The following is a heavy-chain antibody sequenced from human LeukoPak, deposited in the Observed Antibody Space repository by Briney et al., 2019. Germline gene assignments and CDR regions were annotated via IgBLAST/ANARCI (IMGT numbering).Heavy chain of an antibody. V-gene: IGHV3-23*01. CDR1: GFTFSNYA. D-gene: IGHD3-22*01. CDR2: ISGGGDDS. Sequence: GGSLRLSCAASGFTFSNYAMSWVGQAPGKGLEWVSSISGGGDDSNYADSVEGRFTISRDNSKNTLYVQMNSLRAEDTAVYYCAKDRQSRGSLGFDYWGQGALVIVSS. J-gene: IGHJ4*02. CDR3: AKDRQSRGSLGFDY.